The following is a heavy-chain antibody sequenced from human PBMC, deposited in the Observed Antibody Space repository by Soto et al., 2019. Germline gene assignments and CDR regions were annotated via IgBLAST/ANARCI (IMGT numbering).Heavy chain of an antibody. CDR2: IYYSGST. Sequence: QVQLQESGPGLVKPSETLSLTCTVSGGSISSYYWSWIRQPPGKGLAWIGYIYYSGSTNYTPSLMSRVTISVDTSKNQFSLKRSSVTAADTAVYYCATSRPYCSSTSCYADFDYWGQGTLVTVSS. D-gene: IGHD2-2*01. CDR3: ATSRPYCSSTSCYADFDY. J-gene: IGHJ4*02. V-gene: IGHV4-59*08. CDR1: GGSISSYY.